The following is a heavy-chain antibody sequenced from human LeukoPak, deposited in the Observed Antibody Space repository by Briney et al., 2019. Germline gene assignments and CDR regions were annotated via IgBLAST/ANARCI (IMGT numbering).Heavy chain of an antibody. Sequence: PGECLRLSCEASGFAFNSYTIGWVRQAPGKGLESVAAITSRRSHMYIADSVKGRFTISRDNPKNSLFLQKSSLRVEDTAVYYCARVAQGATTETYFYYYMDVWGKGTTVTVSS. CDR2: ITSRRSHM. D-gene: IGHD4-11*01. J-gene: IGHJ6*03. CDR3: ARVAQGATTETYFYYYMDV. V-gene: IGHV3-21*01. CDR1: GFAFNSYT.